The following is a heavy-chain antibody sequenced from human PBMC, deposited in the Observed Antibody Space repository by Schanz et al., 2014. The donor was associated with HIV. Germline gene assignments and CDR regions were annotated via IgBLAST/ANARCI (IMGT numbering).Heavy chain of an antibody. J-gene: IGHJ6*02. CDR3: VRLMSSDCDFYHYGMDV. V-gene: IGHV3-74*01. D-gene: IGHD6-19*01. CDR2: INSDGSST. Sequence: EVQLVESGGGLVQPGGSLRLSCAASGSTFSSYWMHWVRQAPGKGLVWVSRINSDGSSTNYADSVKGRLTISRDNAKNTLYLQMNSLRAEDTAVYYCVRLMSSDCDFYHYGMDVWGQGTTVIVSS. CDR1: GSTFSSYW.